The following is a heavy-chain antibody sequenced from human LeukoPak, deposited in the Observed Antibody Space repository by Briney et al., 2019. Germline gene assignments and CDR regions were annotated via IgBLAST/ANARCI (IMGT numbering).Heavy chain of an antibody. J-gene: IGHJ4*02. CDR3: ARDIPPDYGDYDDFDY. V-gene: IGHV1-18*01. D-gene: IGHD4-17*01. CDR1: GYTFTSYG. Sequence: GASVKASCKASGYTFTSYGISWVRQAPGQGLEWMGWISAYNGNTNYAQKLQGRVTMTTDTSTSTAYMELRSLRSDDTAVYYCARDIPPDYGDYDDFDYWGQGTLVTVSS. CDR2: ISAYNGNT.